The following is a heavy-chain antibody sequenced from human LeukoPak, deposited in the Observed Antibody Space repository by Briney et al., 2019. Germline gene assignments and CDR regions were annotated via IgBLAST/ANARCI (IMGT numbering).Heavy chain of an antibody. Sequence: SSETLSLTCAVSGYSISSGYYWGWIRQPPGKGLEWIGSIYHSGSTYYNPSLKSRITISVDMSKNQFSLKLSSVTAADTAVYYCARHLMGSRGYFDYWGQGTLVTVSS. CDR3: ARHLMGSRGYFDY. J-gene: IGHJ4*02. D-gene: IGHD2-8*01. V-gene: IGHV4-38-2*01. CDR2: IYHSGST. CDR1: GYSISSGYY.